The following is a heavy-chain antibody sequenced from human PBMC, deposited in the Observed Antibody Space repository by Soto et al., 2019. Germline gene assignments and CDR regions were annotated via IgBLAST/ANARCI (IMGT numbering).Heavy chain of an antibody. CDR1: GFTFSSYA. J-gene: IGHJ4*02. D-gene: IGHD3-10*01. V-gene: IGHV3-23*01. Sequence: VQLLESGGGLVQPGGSLRLSCAASGFTFSSYAMSWVRQAPGKGQEWVSAISGGGGSTYYADYVKGRFTISRDNSKHTLYPQTNSLRAEDTAVYYCAPHLWFGELYYWGQGTLVTVSS. CDR3: APHLWFGELYY. CDR2: ISGGGGST.